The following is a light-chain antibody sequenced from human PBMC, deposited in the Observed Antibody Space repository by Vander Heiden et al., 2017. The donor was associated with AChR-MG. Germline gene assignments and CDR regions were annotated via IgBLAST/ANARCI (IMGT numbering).Light chain of an antibody. CDR3: QLSDIMPLT. CDR1: QAVTY. J-gene: IGKJ4*01. V-gene: IGKV1-39*01. Sequence: DIQMTQSPSSLSASVGDKVTITCRARQAVTYLNWSQQRPGCHPKLLMYVVSNVRGGVPSRFSGSGSGADFTLTISSLQPEDFATYYCQLSDIMPLTFGGGTKVEIK. CDR2: VVS.